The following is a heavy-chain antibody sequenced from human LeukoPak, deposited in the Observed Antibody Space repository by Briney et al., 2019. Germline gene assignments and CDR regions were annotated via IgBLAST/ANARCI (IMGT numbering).Heavy chain of an antibody. D-gene: IGHD6-13*01. CDR3: AKDFGAGYSSSWSPIDY. V-gene: IGHV3-9*01. CDR2: ISWNSGSI. J-gene: IGHJ4*02. CDR1: GFTFDDYA. Sequence: PGGSLRLSCAASGFTFDDYAMHWVRQAPGKGLEWVSGISWNSGSIGYADSVKGRFTISRDNAKNSLYLQMNSLRAEDTALYYCAKDFGAGYSSSWSPIDYWGQGTLVTVSS.